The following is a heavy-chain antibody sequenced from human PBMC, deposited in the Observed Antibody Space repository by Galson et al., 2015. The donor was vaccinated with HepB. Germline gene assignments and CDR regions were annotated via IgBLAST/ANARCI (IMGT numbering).Heavy chain of an antibody. Sequence: SLRLSCAASGFTFSDYAMGWVRQAPGKGLEWVSDISASGGTTYYTDSVKGRFTIPRDNSRNTLYLQLNSLRAEDTALYYCAKGFWRRDASSGFFDYWGQGTLVTVSS. V-gene: IGHV3-23*01. CDR3: AKGFWRRDASSGFFDY. D-gene: IGHD3-3*01. J-gene: IGHJ4*02. CDR1: GFTFSDYA. CDR2: ISASGGTT.